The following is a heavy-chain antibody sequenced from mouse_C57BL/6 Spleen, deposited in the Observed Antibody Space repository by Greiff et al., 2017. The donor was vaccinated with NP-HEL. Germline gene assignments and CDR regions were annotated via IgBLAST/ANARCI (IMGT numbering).Heavy chain of an antibody. D-gene: IGHD1-1*01. CDR3: ANHIRSDFDY. Sequence: QVQLQQSGPELVKPGASVKISCKASGYSFTSYYIHWVKQRPGQGLEWIGWIYPGSGNTKYNEKFKGKATLTADTSSSTAYMQLSSLTSEDSAVYYCANHIRSDFDYWGQGTTLTVSS. CDR1: GYSFTSYY. V-gene: IGHV1-66*01. J-gene: IGHJ2*01. CDR2: IYPGSGNT.